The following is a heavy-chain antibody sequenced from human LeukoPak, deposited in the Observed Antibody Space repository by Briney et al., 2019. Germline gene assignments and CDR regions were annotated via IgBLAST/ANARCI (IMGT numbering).Heavy chain of an antibody. J-gene: IGHJ4*02. D-gene: IGHD1-26*01. V-gene: IGHV1-2*02. CDR2: INPKSGGT. CDR1: GYTFTDYY. Sequence: ASVKVSCKASGYTFTDYYMNWVRQAPGQGLEWMGWINPKSGGTKYAQKFQGRVTMTRDTSITTAYMELTILSSDDTAVFYRVRAGKLDYWGQGTLVTV. CDR3: VRAGKLDY.